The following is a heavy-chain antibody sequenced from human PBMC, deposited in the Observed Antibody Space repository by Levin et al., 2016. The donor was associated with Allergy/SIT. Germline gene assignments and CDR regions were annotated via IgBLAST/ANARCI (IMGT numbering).Heavy chain of an antibody. CDR3: ARAKSIAAADTLAY. V-gene: IGHV1-69*04. J-gene: IGHJ4*02. D-gene: IGHD6-13*01. Sequence: SVKVSCKASGGTFSSYAISWVRQAPGQGLEWMGRIIPILGIANYAQKFQGRVTITAGKSTSTAYMELSSLRSEDTAVYYCARAKSIAAADTLAYWGQGTLVTVSS. CDR2: IIPILGIA. CDR1: GGTFSSYA.